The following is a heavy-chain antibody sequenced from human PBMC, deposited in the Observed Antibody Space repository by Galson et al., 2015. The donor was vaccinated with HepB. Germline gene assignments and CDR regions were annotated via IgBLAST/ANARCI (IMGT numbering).Heavy chain of an antibody. CDR2: INTYNGNT. D-gene: IGHD3-10*01. V-gene: IGHV1-18*01. J-gene: IGHJ2*01. CDR3: ARVFFGSERYSAYWYFDL. CDR1: GYSFVSYG. Sequence: SVKVSCKASGYSFVSYGITWVRQAPGQGLEWMGWINTYNGNTKYAQNLQGRITMTKDTSTSTAYMELRSLRSDDTAVYYCARVFFGSERYSAYWYFDLWGRGTLVTVSS.